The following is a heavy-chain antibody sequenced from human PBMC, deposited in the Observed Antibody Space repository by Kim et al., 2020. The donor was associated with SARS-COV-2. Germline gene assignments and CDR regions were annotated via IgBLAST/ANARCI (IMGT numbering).Heavy chain of an antibody. CDR3: ARELEYSSSIDY. J-gene: IGHJ4*02. V-gene: IGHV3-30*01. Sequence: YHVDSVKGRFTISRDNSKNTLYLQMNSLRAEDTAVYYCARELEYSSSIDYWGQGTLVTVSS. D-gene: IGHD6-6*01.